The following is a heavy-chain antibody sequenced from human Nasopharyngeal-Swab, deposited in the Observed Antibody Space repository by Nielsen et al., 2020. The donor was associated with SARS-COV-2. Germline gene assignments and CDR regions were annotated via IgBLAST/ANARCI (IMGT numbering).Heavy chain of an antibody. CDR2: ISSSGRTI. V-gene: IGHV3-48*02. Sequence: GGSLRLSCAASGFTFSSYSMNWVRQAPGKGLEWVSYISSSGRTIYYENSVKGRSTISRDNAKNSLFLQMNSLRDEDTAVYYCARNLYGDYVIDYWGRGTLVTVSS. D-gene: IGHD4-17*01. CDR1: GFTFSSYS. CDR3: ARNLYGDYVIDY. J-gene: IGHJ4*02.